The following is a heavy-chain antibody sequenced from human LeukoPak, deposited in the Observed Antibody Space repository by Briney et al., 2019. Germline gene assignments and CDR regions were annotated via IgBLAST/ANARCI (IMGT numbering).Heavy chain of an antibody. V-gene: IGHV4-4*07. J-gene: IGHJ4*02. Sequence: SETLSLTCTVSGGSINFYYWSWIRQPAWKGLEWIGRIYSTGSTNYSPSLKSRVTMSVDTSKNQFSLNLSSVTAADTAVYYCARGIADPYSFDSWGQGTLVTVSS. CDR1: GGSINFYY. D-gene: IGHD6-13*01. CDR3: ARGIADPYSFDS. CDR2: IYSTGST.